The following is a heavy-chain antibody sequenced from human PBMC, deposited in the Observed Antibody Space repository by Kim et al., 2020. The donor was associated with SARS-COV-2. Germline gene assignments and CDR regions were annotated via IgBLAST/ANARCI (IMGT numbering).Heavy chain of an antibody. V-gene: IGHV3-21*01. D-gene: IGHD6-6*01. J-gene: IGHJ4*02. CDR1: GFTFSSYS. CDR3: ARDRGESSWGGSIYDY. CDR2: ISSSSSYI. Sequence: GGSLRLSCAASGFTFSSYSMNWVRQAPGKGLEWVSSISSSSSYIYYADSVKGRFTISRDNAKNSLYLQMNSLRAEDTAVYYCARDRGESSWGGSIYDYWGQGTLVTVSS.